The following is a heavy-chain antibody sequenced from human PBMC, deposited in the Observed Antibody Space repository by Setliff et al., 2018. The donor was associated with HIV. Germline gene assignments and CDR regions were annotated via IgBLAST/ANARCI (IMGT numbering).Heavy chain of an antibody. CDR3: ARENGWLFGWFDP. CDR2: IYYSGRT. CDR1: GGSFSDYY. V-gene: IGHV4-30-4*01. Sequence: TSETLSLTCAVYGGSFSDYYWSRIRQPPGKALEWVGYIYYSGRTSHSGSTYYNPSVASRITISGDTSKNQFSLKLTSVTAADTAIYYCARENGWLFGWFDPWGQGTPVTVSS. D-gene: IGHD3-22*01. J-gene: IGHJ5*02.